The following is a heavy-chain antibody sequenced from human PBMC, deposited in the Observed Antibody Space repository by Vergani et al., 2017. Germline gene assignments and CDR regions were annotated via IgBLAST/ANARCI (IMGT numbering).Heavy chain of an antibody. CDR3: AIDYDYVLGSYRYTGDAFDI. J-gene: IGHJ3*02. CDR1: GGTFTSYD. V-gene: IGHV1-8*03. D-gene: IGHD3-16*02. Sequence: QVQLVQSGAEVKKPGSSVKVSCKASGGTFTSYDINWVRQATGQGLEWMGWMNPNSGNTGYAQKFQGRVNITRNTSISTAYMELSSLRSEDTAVYYCAIDYDYVLGSYRYTGDAFDIWGQGTMVTVSS. CDR2: MNPNSGNT.